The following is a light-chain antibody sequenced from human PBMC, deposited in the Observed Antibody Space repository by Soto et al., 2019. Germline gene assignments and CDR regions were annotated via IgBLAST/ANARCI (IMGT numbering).Light chain of an antibody. Sequence: DIVMTQSPLSLPVTPGEPASISCRSSQSLLYSNGYNQLDWYVQQPGQSPQLLISLGSNRASGVPDRCSGRGTGTDFTLKISRVEAEEVGGYYCRQGLRPPSFGQGTRRDIE. CDR2: LGS. V-gene: IGKV2-28*01. CDR3: RQGLRPPS. CDR1: QSLLYSNGYNQ. J-gene: IGKJ5*01.